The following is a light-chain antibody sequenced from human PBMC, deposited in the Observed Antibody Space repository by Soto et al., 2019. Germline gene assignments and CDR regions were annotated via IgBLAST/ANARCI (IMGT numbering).Light chain of an antibody. CDR3: SSYAGSNNVI. J-gene: IGLJ2*01. Sequence: QCDLNKPLSAYGSPGESITISCTGNSSDVGGYDYVSWYQQHPGKAPKLMIYEVNRRPSGVPDRFSGSKSGNTASLTVSGLQAEDEAEYFCSSYAGSNNVIFGGGTKVTVL. CDR1: SSDVGGYDY. CDR2: EVN. V-gene: IGLV2-8*01.